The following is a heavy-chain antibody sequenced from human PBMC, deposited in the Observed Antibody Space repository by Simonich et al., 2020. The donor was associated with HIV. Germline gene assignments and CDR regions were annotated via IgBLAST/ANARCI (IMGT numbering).Heavy chain of an antibody. Sequence: QVQLQQWGAGRLKPSETLSLTCAVYGGSFSGYYWSWIRQPPGKGLEWIGEINHSGSIHYNPSLKSRVTISVDTSKNQFSLKLSSVTAADTAVYYCARRYSSSWDPRGAFDIWGQGTMVTVSS. CDR3: ARRYSSSWDPRGAFDI. CDR2: INHSGSI. V-gene: IGHV4-34*01. CDR1: GGSFSGYY. D-gene: IGHD6-13*01. J-gene: IGHJ3*02.